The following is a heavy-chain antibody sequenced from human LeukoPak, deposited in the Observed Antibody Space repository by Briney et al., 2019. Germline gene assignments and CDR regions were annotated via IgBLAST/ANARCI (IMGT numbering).Heavy chain of an antibody. J-gene: IGHJ5*02. D-gene: IGHD5-24*01. CDR1: GYTFTSYD. CDR3: ARGVLSRWLQLSARYWFDP. Sequence: ASVKVSCKASGYTFTSYDINWVRQATGQGLEWMGWMNPNSGNTGYAQKFQGRVTMTRNTSISTAYMELSSLRSEDTAVYYCARGVLSRWLQLSARYWFDPWGQGTLVTVSS. V-gene: IGHV1-8*01. CDR2: MNPNSGNT.